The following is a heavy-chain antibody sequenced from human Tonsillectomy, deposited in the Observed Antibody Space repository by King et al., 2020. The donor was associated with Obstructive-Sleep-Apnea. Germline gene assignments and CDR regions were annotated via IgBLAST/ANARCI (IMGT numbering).Heavy chain of an antibody. D-gene: IGHD3-10*01. CDR2: IYYSGST. CDR1: GGSISSGGYY. CDR3: ARSSWFGESSHIFFDY. J-gene: IGHJ4*02. V-gene: IGHV4-31*03. Sequence: VQLQESGPGLVKPSQTLSLTCTVSGGSISSGGYYWSWIRQHPGKGLEWIGYIYYSGSTYYNPSLKSRVTISVDTSKNQFSLKLSSVTAADTAVYYCARSSWFGESSHIFFDYWGQGTLVTVSS.